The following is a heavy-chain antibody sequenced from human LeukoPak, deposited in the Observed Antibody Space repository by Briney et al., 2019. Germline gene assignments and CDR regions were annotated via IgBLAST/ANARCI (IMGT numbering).Heavy chain of an antibody. CDR2: ISSSSSTI. V-gene: IGHV3-48*01. Sequence: PGGSLRLSCAASGFTFSSYSMNWVRQAPGKGLEWVSYISSSSSTIYYADSVKGRFTISRDNSKNTLYLQMNSLRADDTAVYYCTKEPRESTVAGPFDYWGQGTLATVSS. D-gene: IGHD6-19*01. CDR1: GFTFSSYS. J-gene: IGHJ4*02. CDR3: TKEPRESTVAGPFDY.